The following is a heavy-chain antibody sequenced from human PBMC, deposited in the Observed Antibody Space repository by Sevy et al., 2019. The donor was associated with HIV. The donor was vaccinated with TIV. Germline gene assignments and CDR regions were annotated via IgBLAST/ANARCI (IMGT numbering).Heavy chain of an antibody. J-gene: IGHJ4*02. Sequence: ASLKVSCKASGYTFTSYGISWVRQAPGQGLEWMGWISAYNGNTNYAQKLQGRVTMTTDTSTSTAYMELRSLRSDDTAVYYCASSQGFRELFTFDYWGQGTLVTVSS. CDR3: ASSQGFRELFTFDY. CDR1: GYTFTSYG. V-gene: IGHV1-18*01. CDR2: ISAYNGNT. D-gene: IGHD3-10*01.